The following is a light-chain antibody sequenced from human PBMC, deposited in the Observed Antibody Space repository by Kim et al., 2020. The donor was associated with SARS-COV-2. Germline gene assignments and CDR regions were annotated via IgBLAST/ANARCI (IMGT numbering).Light chain of an antibody. CDR3: NSRDSSGNHLE. CDR2: GKN. J-gene: IGLJ3*02. Sequence: SSELTQDPAVSVALGQTVRITCQGDSLRSYYASWYQQKPGQAPVLVIYGKNNRPSGIPDRFSGSSSGNPASLTITGAQAPDEADNFCNSRDSSGNHLEFG. CDR1: SLRSYY. V-gene: IGLV3-19*01.